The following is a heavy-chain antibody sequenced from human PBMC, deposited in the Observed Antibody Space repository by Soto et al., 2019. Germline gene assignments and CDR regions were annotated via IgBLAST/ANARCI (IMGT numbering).Heavy chain of an antibody. D-gene: IGHD3-10*01. CDR2: IYYLGST. J-gene: IGHJ4*02. Sequence: NPSETLSLTCSVSGGSMSEYFWSWIRQSPGKGLEWIGYIYYLGSTDCNPSLKSRVTISVDTSKRQFSLRLTSVTAADTAVYYCARDGYDGSGSPYPAYWGPGTQVTVSS. V-gene: IGHV4-59*01. CDR1: GGSMSEYF. CDR3: ARDGYDGSGSPYPAY.